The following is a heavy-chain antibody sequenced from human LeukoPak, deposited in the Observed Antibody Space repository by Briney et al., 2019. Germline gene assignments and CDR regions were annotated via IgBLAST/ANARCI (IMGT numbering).Heavy chain of an antibody. V-gene: IGHV4-34*01. CDR3: ARGGEIFGVVVEDY. Sequence: PSETLSLTCAVYGVSFSGYYWSWIRQPPGKGLEWIGEINHSGSTNYNPSLKSRVTISVDTSTNQFSLKLSSVTAADTAVYYCARGGEIFGVVVEDYWGQGTLVTVSS. CDR1: GVSFSGYY. D-gene: IGHD3-3*01. CDR2: INHSGST. J-gene: IGHJ4*02.